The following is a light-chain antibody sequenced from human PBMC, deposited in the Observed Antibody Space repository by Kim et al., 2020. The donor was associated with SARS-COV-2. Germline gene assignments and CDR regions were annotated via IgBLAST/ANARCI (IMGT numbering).Light chain of an antibody. CDR2: DAS. V-gene: IGKV1-27*01. Sequence: ESVGDRVTITCRASQGISNFLAWYQQKPGKVPKLLIYDASTLQSGVPSRFSGSGSGTDFTLTISSLQPEDAATYYCQKYNSAPLTFGGGTKVDIK. J-gene: IGKJ4*01. CDR1: QGISNF. CDR3: QKYNSAPLT.